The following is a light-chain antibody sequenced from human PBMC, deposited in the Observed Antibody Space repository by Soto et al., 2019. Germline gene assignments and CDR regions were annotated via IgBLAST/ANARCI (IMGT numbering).Light chain of an antibody. CDR3: QQYVSAPIT. V-gene: IGKV3-20*01. J-gene: IGKJ5*01. CDR1: QSVSSY. Sequence: EIVLTQSPATLSLSPGERATLSCRASQSVSSYLAWYQQKPGQAPRLLIYGTSSRATGVPVSFSGSGSGTDFTLTISRLEPEDFAVYYCQQYVSAPITFGQGTRLEIK. CDR2: GTS.